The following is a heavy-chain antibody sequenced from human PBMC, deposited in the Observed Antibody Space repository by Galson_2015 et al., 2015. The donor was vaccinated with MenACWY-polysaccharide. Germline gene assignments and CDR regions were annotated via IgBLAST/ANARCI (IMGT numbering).Heavy chain of an antibody. CDR3: AKQIDEYYGSGNYYPPWDY. J-gene: IGHJ4*02. CDR2: ISGSGLNT. D-gene: IGHD3-10*01. V-gene: IGHV3-23*01. CDR1: GFTFSSYA. Sequence: SLRLSCAASGFTFSSYAMSWVRQAPGKGLEWVSTISGSGLNTYYAVSVKGRFTMSRDNSKNTLYMQMNSLRAEDTAVYYCAKQIDEYYGSGNYYPPWDYWGQGTLVTVSS.